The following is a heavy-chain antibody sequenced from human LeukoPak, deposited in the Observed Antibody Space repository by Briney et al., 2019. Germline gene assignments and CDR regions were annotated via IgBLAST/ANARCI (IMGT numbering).Heavy chain of an antibody. J-gene: IGHJ4*02. D-gene: IGHD3-10*01. Sequence: GGSLRLSCSASGFTFSNYPMHWVRQAPGKGLEYVSAITGNGDNTDYADSVKGRFTISRDNSTYALYLQMSSLRADDTAVYFCVKKYGSGSHYDYWGQGTLVTVSS. CDR3: VKKYGSGSHYDY. V-gene: IGHV3-64D*06. CDR1: GFTFSNYP. CDR2: ITGNGDNT.